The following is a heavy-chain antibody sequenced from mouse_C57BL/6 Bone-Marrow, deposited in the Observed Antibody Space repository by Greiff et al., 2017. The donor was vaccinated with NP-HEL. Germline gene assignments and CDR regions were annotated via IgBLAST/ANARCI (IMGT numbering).Heavy chain of an antibody. D-gene: IGHD1-1*01. CDR2: IWSDGST. Sequence: VQLVESGPGLVAPSQSLYITCTVSGFSLTSYGVHWVRQPPGKGLEWLVVIWSDGSTISNSALKSRLSISKYNSKSQVFLKMNSLQTDDTAMYYCARHGIYYGSSYWYFDVWGTGTTVTVSS. CDR1: GFSLTSYG. J-gene: IGHJ1*03. CDR3: ARHGIYYGSSYWYFDV. V-gene: IGHV2-6-1*01.